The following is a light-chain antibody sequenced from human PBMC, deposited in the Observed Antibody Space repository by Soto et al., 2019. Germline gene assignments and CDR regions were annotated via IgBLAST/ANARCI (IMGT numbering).Light chain of an antibody. V-gene: IGKV1-5*03. CDR1: QSINSW. Sequence: DIQMTQSHSTLSASVGDRVTITCRASQSINSWLAWYQQKPGKASKLLIYKASSLQSGAPSRFSGSGYWTEFTLTISGLQPDDFGTYYCQQYTTYPYSLCKGAKV. J-gene: IGKJ2*03. CDR3: QQYTTYPYS. CDR2: KAS.